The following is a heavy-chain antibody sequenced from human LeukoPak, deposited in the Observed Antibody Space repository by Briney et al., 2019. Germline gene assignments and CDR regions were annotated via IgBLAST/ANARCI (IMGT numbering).Heavy chain of an antibody. CDR3: GRHVSSGWDYFNGLDV. V-gene: IGHV4-39*01. Sequence: SQTLSLTCKVSGGSVGSSGFYWGWFRQPPWKGLEWIGRVYYPWTTHYNPSLESRVTLSVDTSKWHVFLTVRSVTATDTAVYYCGRHVSSGWDYFNGLDVWGQGTAVNVFS. CDR1: GGSVGSSGFY. J-gene: IGHJ6*02. D-gene: IGHD6-19*01. CDR2: VYYPWTT.